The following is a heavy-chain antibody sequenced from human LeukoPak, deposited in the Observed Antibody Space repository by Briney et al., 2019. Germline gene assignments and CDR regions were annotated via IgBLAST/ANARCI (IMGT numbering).Heavy chain of an antibody. D-gene: IGHD6-13*01. V-gene: IGHV1-69*05. J-gene: IGHJ4*02. CDR3: ARVRYSSRWTTGWYFDY. CDR1: GGTFSSYA. CDR2: IIPIFGTA. Sequence: ASVKVSCKASGGTFSSYAISWVRQAPGQGLEWMGGIIPIFGTANYAQKFQGRVTITTDEPTSTAYMELSSLRSEDTAVYYCARVRYSSRWTTGWYFDYLGPGTLVPGSS.